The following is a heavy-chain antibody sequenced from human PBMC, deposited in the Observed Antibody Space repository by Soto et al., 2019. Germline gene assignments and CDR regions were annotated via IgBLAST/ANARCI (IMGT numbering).Heavy chain of an antibody. CDR2: ISISVTTI. J-gene: IGHJ4*02. D-gene: IGHD3-10*01. Sequence: QVQLVESGGGLVKPGGSLSLSCAASGFTLSDYYMTWIRQAPGKGLEWASDISISVTTIHYADSVRGRFTISRDNAKNSLWLQMTPLRAGDTAVYYCRMFRGDGSYNIWGQGTRVTASS. CDR1: GFTLSDYY. CDR3: RMFRGDGSYNI. V-gene: IGHV3-11*01.